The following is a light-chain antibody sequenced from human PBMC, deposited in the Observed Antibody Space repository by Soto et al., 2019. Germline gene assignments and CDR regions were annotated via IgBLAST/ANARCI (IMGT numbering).Light chain of an antibody. CDR1: SGHSSYA. CDR3: QTWGTGIVV. J-gene: IGLJ2*01. V-gene: IGLV4-69*01. Sequence: QSVLTQSPSASASLGASVKLTCTLSSGHSSYAISWHQQQPEKGPRYLMKLNSDGSHSKGDGIPDRFSGSSSGAERYLTISSLPSEDEADYYGQTWGTGIVVFGGGTKLTVL. CDR2: LNSDGSH.